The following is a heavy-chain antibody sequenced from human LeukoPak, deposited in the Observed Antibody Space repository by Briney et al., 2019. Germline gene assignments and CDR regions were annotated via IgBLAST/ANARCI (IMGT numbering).Heavy chain of an antibody. CDR3: ARQLYGSDY. Sequence: SETLSLTCAVSGAPFSNFYWSWVRQYPGKGLEWIGEIHHSGYTNYNPSLKSRVTISVDTPKNQFSLKVNSVTAADTAVYYCARQLYGSDYWGQGTLVTVSS. CDR1: GAPFSNFY. J-gene: IGHJ4*02. V-gene: IGHV4-34*01. D-gene: IGHD1-1*01. CDR2: IHHSGYT.